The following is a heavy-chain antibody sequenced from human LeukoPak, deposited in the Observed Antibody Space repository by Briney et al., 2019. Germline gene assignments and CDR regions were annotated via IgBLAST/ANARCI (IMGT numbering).Heavy chain of an antibody. V-gene: IGHV3-9*01. CDR3: ARATNYWHTLIES. J-gene: IGHJ4*02. D-gene: IGHD5-24*01. CDR2: ISWNSGSI. CDR1: GFTFDDYA. Sequence: PGGSLRLSCPASGFTFDDYAMHWVRPAPAKGLEWVSGISWNSGSIGYADSVKGRFTISRDNAKNSLYLQMNSLRAEETAVYYCARATNYWHTLIESWGQGTLVTVSS.